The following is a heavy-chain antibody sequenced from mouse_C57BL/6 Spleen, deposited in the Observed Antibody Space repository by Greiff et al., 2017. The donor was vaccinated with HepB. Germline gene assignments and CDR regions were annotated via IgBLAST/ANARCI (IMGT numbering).Heavy chain of an antibody. Sequence: QVQLQQPGAELVRPGSSVKLSCKASGYTFHSYWMDWVKQRPGQGLEWIGNIYPSDSETHYNQKFKDKATLTVDKSSSTAYMQLSSLTSEDSAVYDRGKEHGCAMDRCGQGTSFIVSS. V-gene: IGHV1-61*01. J-gene: IGHJ4*01. CDR2: IYPSDSET. CDR1: GYTFHSYW. D-gene: IGHD1-1*01. CDR3: GKEHGCAMDR.